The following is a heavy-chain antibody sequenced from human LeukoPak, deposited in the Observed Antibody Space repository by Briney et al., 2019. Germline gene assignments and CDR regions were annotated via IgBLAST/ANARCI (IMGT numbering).Heavy chain of an antibody. J-gene: IGHJ5*02. V-gene: IGHV3-21*01. CDR1: GFTFSSYS. CDR3: ARRIVRGRINWFDP. D-gene: IGHD2-21*01. CDR2: ISSSSSYI. Sequence: TGGSLRLSCAASGFTFSSYSMTWVRQAPGKGLEWVSSISSSSSYIYYADSVKGRFTISRDNAKNTLYLQMNSLRAEDTAVYYCARRIVRGRINWFDPWGQGTLVTVSS.